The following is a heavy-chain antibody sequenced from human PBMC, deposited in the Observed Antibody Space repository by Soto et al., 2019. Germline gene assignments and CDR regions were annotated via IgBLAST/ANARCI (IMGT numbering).Heavy chain of an antibody. V-gene: IGHV3-64D*08. CDR3: VNSEGPSYSSSWPQHTRGPYYYYGMDV. J-gene: IGHJ6*02. D-gene: IGHD6-13*01. Sequence: GGSLRLSCSASGFTFSSYAMHWVRQAPGKGLEYVSAISSNGGSTYYADSVKGRFTISRDNSKNTLYLQISSLRAEDTAVYYCVNSEGPSYSSSWPQHTRGPYYYYGMDVWGQGTTVTVSS. CDR1: GFTFSSYA. CDR2: ISSNGGST.